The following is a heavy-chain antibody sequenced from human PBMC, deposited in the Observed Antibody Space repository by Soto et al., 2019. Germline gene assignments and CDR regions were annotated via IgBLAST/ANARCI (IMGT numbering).Heavy chain of an antibody. D-gene: IGHD3-3*01. CDR1: GDSVSSNSAA. CDR2: TYYRSKWYN. V-gene: IGHV6-1*01. J-gene: IGHJ4*02. CDR3: ARDGAKFTIFGVVIPPRGSYFDY. Sequence: PSQTLSLTCAISGDSVSSNSAAWNWIRQSPSRGLEWLGRTYYRSKWYNDYAVSVKSRITINPDTSKNQLSLQLNSVTPEDTAVYYCARDGAKFTIFGVVIPPRGSYFDYWGQGTLVTVSS.